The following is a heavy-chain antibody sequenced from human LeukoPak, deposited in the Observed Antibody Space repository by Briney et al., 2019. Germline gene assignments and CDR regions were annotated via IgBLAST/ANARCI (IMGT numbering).Heavy chain of an antibody. Sequence: ASVKVSCKASGYTFTGYYMHWVRQAPGQGLEWMGWINPNSGGTNYAQKFQGRVTMTRDTSISTAYMELSRLRSDDTAVYYCARARTNYYYYMDVWGKGTTVTVSS. CDR1: GYTFTGYY. J-gene: IGHJ6*03. V-gene: IGHV1-2*02. D-gene: IGHD1-14*01. CDR3: ARARTNYYYYMDV. CDR2: INPNSGGT.